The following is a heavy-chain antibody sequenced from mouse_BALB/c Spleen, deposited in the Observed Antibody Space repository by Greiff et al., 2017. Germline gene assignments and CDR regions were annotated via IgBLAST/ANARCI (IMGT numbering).Heavy chain of an antibody. Sequence: EVQVVESGGGLVKPGGSLKLSCAASGFAFSSYDMSWVRQTPEKRLEWVAYISSGGGSTYYPDTVKGRFTISRDNAKNTLYLQMSSLKSEDTAMYYCARGRAMISSMDYWGQGTSVTVSS. J-gene: IGHJ4*01. CDR1: GFAFSSYD. V-gene: IGHV5-12-1*01. CDR2: ISSGGGST. CDR3: ARGRAMISSMDY. D-gene: IGHD2-4*01.